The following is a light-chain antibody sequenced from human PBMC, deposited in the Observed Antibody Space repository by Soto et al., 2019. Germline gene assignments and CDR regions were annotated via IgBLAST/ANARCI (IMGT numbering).Light chain of an antibody. Sequence: DIQMTQSPSTLSGSVGDRVTITCRASQSISSWLAWYQQKPGKAPNLLIYKASTLESGVPSRYSGSGSGTDFTLTISSLQPEDFATYYCQQSYSTPFTFGQGTRLEIK. V-gene: IGKV1-5*03. CDR1: QSISSW. CDR3: QQSYSTPFT. J-gene: IGKJ5*01. CDR2: KAS.